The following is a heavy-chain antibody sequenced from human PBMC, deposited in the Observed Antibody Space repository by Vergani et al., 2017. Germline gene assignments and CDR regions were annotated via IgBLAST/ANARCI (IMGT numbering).Heavy chain of an antibody. D-gene: IGHD6-19*01. J-gene: IGHJ4*02. Sequence: EVQLVESGGGLVKPGGSLRLSCAASGFTFSSYSMNWVRQAPGKGLEWVSSISSSSSYIYYADSVKGRFTISRDNAKNSLYLQMNSLRAEDTAVYYCARDLAVDGTSSYFDYWGQGTRVTFSS. CDR2: ISSSSSYI. V-gene: IGHV3-21*01. CDR3: ARDLAVDGTSSYFDY. CDR1: GFTFSSYS.